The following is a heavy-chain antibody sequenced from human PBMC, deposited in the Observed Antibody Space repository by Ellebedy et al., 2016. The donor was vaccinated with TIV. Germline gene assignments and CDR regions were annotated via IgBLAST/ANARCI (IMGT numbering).Heavy chain of an antibody. Sequence: ASVKVSCXASGYTFTSYYLHWVRQAPGQGLEWMGVFSPSAGGALYARKFQGRVTVTSNTSTSTVYMELSSLRSEDTAVYYCARRDGMDVWGQGTTVTVSS. J-gene: IGHJ6*02. CDR3: ARRDGMDV. V-gene: IGHV1-46*01. CDR1: GYTFTSYY. CDR2: FSPSAGGA.